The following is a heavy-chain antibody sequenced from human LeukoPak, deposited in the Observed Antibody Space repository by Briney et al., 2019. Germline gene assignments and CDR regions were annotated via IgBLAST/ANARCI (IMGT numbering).Heavy chain of an antibody. CDR1: GVSITTYH. J-gene: IGHJ4*02. V-gene: IGHV4-59*01. CDR2: IHYSGST. D-gene: IGHD2-15*01. CDR3: AGFCSGGSCPDH. Sequence: PSETLSLTCSVSGVSITTYHWTWIRQPPGGGLEWIGYIHYSGSTKYNPSLKSRVTISVDTSKNQFSLKLSSATAADTAVYYCAGFCSGGSCPDHWGQGTLVAVSS.